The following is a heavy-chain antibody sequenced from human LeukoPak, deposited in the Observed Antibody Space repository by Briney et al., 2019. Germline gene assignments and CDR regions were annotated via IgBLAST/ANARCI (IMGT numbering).Heavy chain of an antibody. V-gene: IGHV4-61*01. J-gene: IGHJ4*02. CDR1: GGSISTGSYY. D-gene: IGHD2/OR15-2a*01. CDR2: ISDIGSI. CDR3: AGHHPRNTVDF. Sequence: SETLSLTCSVSGGSISTGSYYWSWIRQPPGKGLEWIAYISDIGSINYNPSLKSRVTISLDTSKNQFSLKLSSVTAADTAVYYCAGHHPRNTVDFWGQGTLVTVSS.